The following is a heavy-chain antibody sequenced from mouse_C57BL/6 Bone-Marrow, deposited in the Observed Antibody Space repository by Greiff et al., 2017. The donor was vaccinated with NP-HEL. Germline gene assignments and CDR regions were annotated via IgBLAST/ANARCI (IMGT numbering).Heavy chain of an antibody. CDR3: ARYCYYGSSYNYYAMDY. CDR2: IDPSDSYT. CDR1: GYTFTSYW. V-gene: IGHV1-50*01. D-gene: IGHD1-1*01. Sequence: QVQLKQPGAELVKPGASVKLSCKASGYTFTSYWMQWVKQRPGQGLEWIGEIDPSDSYTNYNQKFKGKATLTVDTSSSTAYMQLSSLTSEDSAVYYCARYCYYGSSYNYYAMDYWGQGTSVTVSS. J-gene: IGHJ4*01.